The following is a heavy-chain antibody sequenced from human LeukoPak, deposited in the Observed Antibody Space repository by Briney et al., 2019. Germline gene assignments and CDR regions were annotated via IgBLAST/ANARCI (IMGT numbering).Heavy chain of an antibody. CDR2: ISYDGSNK. J-gene: IGHJ4*02. Sequence: PGGSLRLSCAASGFTFSSYAMHWVRQAPGKGLEWVAVISYDGSNKYYADSVKGRFTISRDNSKNTLYLQMNSLRAEDTAVYYCARGRIGGYDYVIRYWGQGTLVTVSS. V-gene: IGHV3-30*04. CDR3: ARGRIGGYDYVIRY. D-gene: IGHD5-12*01. CDR1: GFTFSSYA.